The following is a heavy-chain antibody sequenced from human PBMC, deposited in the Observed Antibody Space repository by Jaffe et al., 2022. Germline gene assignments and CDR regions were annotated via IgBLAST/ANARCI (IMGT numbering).Heavy chain of an antibody. J-gene: IGHJ4*02. CDR2: IYHSGST. Sequence: QVQLQESGPGLVKPSETLSLTCAVSGYSISSGYYWGWIRQPPGKGLEWIGSIYHSGSTYYNPSLKSRVTISVDTSKNQFSLKLSSVTAADTAVYYCARVKDSSGYSILQRANPNATKKYYFDYWGQGTLVTVSS. CDR3: ARVKDSSGYSILQRANPNATKKYYFDY. CDR1: GYSISSGYY. V-gene: IGHV4-38-2*01. D-gene: IGHD3-22*01.